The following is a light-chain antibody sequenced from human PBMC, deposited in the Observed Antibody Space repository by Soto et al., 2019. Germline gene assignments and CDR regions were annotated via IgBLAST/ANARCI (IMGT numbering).Light chain of an antibody. Sequence: DIPMTQSPSTLSASVGDRVTITCRASQSVSSSLAWYQQKPGKAPKLLIYKASSLESGVPSRFSGSGSETEFTLTITSVQPDDFATYYSQQYNSYWTFGQGTKVEIK. CDR1: QSVSSS. J-gene: IGKJ1*01. CDR3: QQYNSYWT. V-gene: IGKV1-5*03. CDR2: KAS.